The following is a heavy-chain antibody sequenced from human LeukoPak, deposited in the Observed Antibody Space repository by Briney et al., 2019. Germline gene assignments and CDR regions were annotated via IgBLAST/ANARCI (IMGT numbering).Heavy chain of an antibody. CDR2: VYSIGRT. CDR1: GGSISTYY. V-gene: IGHV4-59*01. J-gene: IGHJ3*02. CDR3: AREHSVGGGLDAFDM. D-gene: IGHD3-16*01. Sequence: SETLSLTCTVSGGSISTYYWNWIRQAPGKGLEWIGYVYSIGRTNSNPTLRSRVTISVHTSKNQFSLRLTSVTAADTAVYYCAREHSVGGGLDAFDMWGQGTMVTVSS.